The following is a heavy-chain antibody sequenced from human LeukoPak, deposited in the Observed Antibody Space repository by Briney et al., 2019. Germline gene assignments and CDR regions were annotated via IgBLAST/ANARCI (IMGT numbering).Heavy chain of an antibody. CDR1: GYTFTSYG. V-gene: IGHV1-18*01. D-gene: IGHD4-17*01. CDR2: ISAYNGNT. J-gene: IGHJ6*02. CDR3: ARDLTPPTVTTLLEFYYYYGMDV. Sequence: ASVKVSCKASGYTFTSYGISWVRQAPGQGLEWMGWISAYNGNTNYARKLQGRVTMTTDTSTSTAYMELRSLRSDDTAVYYCARDLTPPTVTTLLEFYYYYGMDVWGQGTTVTVSS.